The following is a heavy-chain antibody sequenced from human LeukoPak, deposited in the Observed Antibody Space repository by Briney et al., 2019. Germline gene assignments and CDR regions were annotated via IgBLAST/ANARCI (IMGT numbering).Heavy chain of an antibody. CDR1: GYTFTSYG. J-gene: IGHJ3*02. CDR3: ARYYYDSSGYSDAFDI. V-gene: IGHV1-18*01. D-gene: IGHD3-22*01. Sequence: GASVKVSCKASGYTFTSYGISWVRQAPGQGLEWMGWISAYNGNTNYAQKLQGRVTMTTDTSTSTAYMELRSLRSDDTAVYYCARYYYDSSGYSDAFDIWGQGTMVTVSS. CDR2: ISAYNGNT.